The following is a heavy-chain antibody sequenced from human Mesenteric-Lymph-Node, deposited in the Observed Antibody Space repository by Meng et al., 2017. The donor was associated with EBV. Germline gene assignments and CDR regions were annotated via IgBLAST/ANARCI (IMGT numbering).Heavy chain of an antibody. V-gene: IGHV4-34*01. CDR2: INHSGST. J-gene: IGHJ4*02. D-gene: IGHD1-26*01. CDR3: ARRGKVGAGY. CDR1: GGFFRGYY. Sequence: VQLPQGGPGLLKPCETLSLTCAFYGGFFRGYYWSWIRQPPGKGLEWIGEINHSGSTNYNPSLKSRVTISVDTSKNQFSLKLSSVTAADTAVYYCARRGKVGAGYWGQGTLVTVSS.